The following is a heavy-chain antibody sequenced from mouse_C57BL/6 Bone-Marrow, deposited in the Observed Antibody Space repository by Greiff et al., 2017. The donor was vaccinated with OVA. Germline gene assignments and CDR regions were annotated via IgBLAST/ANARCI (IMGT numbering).Heavy chain of an antibody. Sequence: QVQLQQSGAELVKPGASVKISCKASGYAFSSYWMNWVKQRPGKGLEWIGQIYPGDGDTNYNGKFKGKATLTADKSSSTAYMQLSSLTSEDSAVYFCARGLHYDYDGFWFAYWGQGTLVTVSA. CDR2: IYPGDGDT. V-gene: IGHV1-80*01. D-gene: IGHD2-4*01. CDR1: GYAFSSYW. CDR3: ARGLHYDYDGFWFAY. J-gene: IGHJ3*01.